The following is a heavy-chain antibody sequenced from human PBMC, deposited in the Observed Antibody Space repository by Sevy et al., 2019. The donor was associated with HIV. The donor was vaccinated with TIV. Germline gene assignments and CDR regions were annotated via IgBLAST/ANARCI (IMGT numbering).Heavy chain of an antibody. CDR1: GGSISSGGYS. Sequence: SETLSLTCAVSGGSISSGGYSWSWIRQPPGKGLEWIGYIYHSGSTYYNQSLKSRVTISVDRSKNQFSLKLSSVTAADTAVYYCARAERFLEKRGAFDIWGQGTMVTVSS. V-gene: IGHV4-30-2*01. J-gene: IGHJ3*02. CDR2: IYHSGST. CDR3: ARAERFLEKRGAFDI. D-gene: IGHD3-3*01.